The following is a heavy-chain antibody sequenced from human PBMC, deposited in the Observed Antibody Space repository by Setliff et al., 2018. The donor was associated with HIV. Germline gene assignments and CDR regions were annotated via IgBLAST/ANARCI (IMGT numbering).Heavy chain of an antibody. Sequence: GASVKVSCKASGHTFSDYGISWMRQAPGQGFEWLGWINAYNGDTNYAPKFQGRVTMTRDKPTSTAYMELRSLRSDDTAMYYCGRDRGWDRRYFEYWGQGSLVT. CDR1: GHTFSDYG. CDR2: INAYNGDT. V-gene: IGHV1-18*01. J-gene: IGHJ4*02. CDR3: GRDRGWDRRYFEY. D-gene: IGHD1-26*01.